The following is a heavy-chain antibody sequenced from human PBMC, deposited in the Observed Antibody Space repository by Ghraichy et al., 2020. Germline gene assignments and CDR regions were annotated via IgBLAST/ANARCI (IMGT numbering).Heavy chain of an antibody. CDR2: IKQDGSEK. V-gene: IGHV3-7*01. Sequence: GGSLRLSCAASGFTFSSYWMSWVRQAPGKGLEWVANIKQDGSEKYYVDSVKGRFTISRDNAKNSLYLQMNSLRAEDTAVYYCARWDSGYDFARRASNPRGKNYYFDYWGQGTLVTVSS. D-gene: IGHD5-12*01. CDR3: ARWDSGYDFARRASNPRGKNYYFDY. CDR1: GFTFSSYW. J-gene: IGHJ4*02.